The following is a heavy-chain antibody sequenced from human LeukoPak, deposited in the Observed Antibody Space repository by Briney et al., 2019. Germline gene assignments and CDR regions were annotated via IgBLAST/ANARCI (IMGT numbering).Heavy chain of an antibody. CDR3: ATEEDTAMGKYGMDV. D-gene: IGHD5-18*01. CDR1: GFTFSSYS. V-gene: IGHV3-48*02. Sequence: GGSLRLSCAASGFTFSSYSMNWVRQAPGKGLEWVSYISSSSSTIYYADSVKGRFTISRDNAKNSLYLQMNSLRDEDTAVYYCATEEDTAMGKYGMDVWGQGTTVTVSS. J-gene: IGHJ6*02. CDR2: ISSSSSTI.